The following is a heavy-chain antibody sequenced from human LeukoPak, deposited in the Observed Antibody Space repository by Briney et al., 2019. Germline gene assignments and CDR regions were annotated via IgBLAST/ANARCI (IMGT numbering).Heavy chain of an antibody. Sequence: ASVKVSCKASGYTFTGYYMHWVRQAPGQGLEWMGIINPSGGSTSYAQKFQGRVTMTRDASTSTVYMELSSLRSEDTAVYYCARTDFYYDSSGYYYGLWGDDAFDIWGQGTMVTVSS. CDR1: GYTFTGYY. V-gene: IGHV1-46*01. J-gene: IGHJ3*02. CDR3: ARTDFYYDSSGYYYGLWGDDAFDI. D-gene: IGHD3-22*01. CDR2: INPSGGST.